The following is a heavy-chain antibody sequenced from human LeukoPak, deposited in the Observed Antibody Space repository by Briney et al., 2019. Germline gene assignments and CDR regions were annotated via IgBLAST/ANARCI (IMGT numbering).Heavy chain of an antibody. J-gene: IGHJ5*02. V-gene: IGHV4-39*07. CDR2: IYYSGST. D-gene: IGHD3-22*01. Sequence: TSETLSLTCTVSGGSISSSSYYWGWIRQPPGKGLEWIGSIYYSGSTYYNPSLKSRVTISVDTSKNQFSLKLSSVTAADTAVYYCARINYYDSSGYYPNVWFDPWGQGTLVTVSS. CDR3: ARINYYDSSGYYPNVWFDP. CDR1: GGSISSSSYY.